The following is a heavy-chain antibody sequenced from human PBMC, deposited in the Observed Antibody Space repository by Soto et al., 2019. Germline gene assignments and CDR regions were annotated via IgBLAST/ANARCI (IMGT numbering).Heavy chain of an antibody. J-gene: IGHJ6*02. Sequence: AGSLRLSCAASGFTFSSYGMHWVRQAPGKGLEWVAVISYDGSNKYYADSVKGRFTISRDNSKNTLYLQMNSLRAEDTAVYYCAKDLEAARPYYYYGMDVWGQGTTVTVSS. CDR1: GFTFSSYG. D-gene: IGHD6-6*01. CDR2: ISYDGSNK. V-gene: IGHV3-30*18. CDR3: AKDLEAARPYYYYGMDV.